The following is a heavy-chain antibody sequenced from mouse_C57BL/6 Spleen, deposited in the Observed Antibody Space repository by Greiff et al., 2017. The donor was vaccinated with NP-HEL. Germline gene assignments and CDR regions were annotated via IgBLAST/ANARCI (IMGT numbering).Heavy chain of an antibody. CDR2: INPNNGGT. J-gene: IGHJ2*01. V-gene: IGHV1-26*01. CDR3: EVLLLRVDY. D-gene: IGHD1-1*01. Sequence: VQLQQSGPELVKPGASVKISCKASGYTFTDYYMNWVKQSHGKSLEWIGDINPNNGGTSYNQKFKGKATLTVDKSSSTAYMELRSLTSEDSAVYYCEVLLLRVDYWGQGTTLTVSS. CDR1: GYTFTDYY.